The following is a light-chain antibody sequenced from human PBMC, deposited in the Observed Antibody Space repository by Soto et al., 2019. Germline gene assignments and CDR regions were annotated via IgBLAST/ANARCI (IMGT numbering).Light chain of an antibody. Sequence: QAVVTQSPAASGTPVQRVTISCAGSISNIGRNFAYWYQHVPGTAPRLLIERNNERPSGVPDRFSGSKSGTSVYLAISGLRSDDEATYYCAAWDDTLDAQVFGGGTQLPVL. J-gene: IGLJ3*02. V-gene: IGLV1-47*01. CDR2: RNN. CDR1: ISNIGRNF. CDR3: AAWDDTLDAQV.